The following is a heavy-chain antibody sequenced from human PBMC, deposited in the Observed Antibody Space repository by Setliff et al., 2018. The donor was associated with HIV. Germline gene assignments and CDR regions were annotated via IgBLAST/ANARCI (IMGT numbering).Heavy chain of an antibody. J-gene: IGHJ6*02. CDR1: GGSISSSSYY. CDR2: IYYSGST. V-gene: IGHV4-39*01. Sequence: SETLSLTCTVSGGSISSSSYYRGWIRQPPGKGLEWIGSIYYSGSTYYNPSLKSRVTISVDTSKNQFSLKLSSVTAADTAVYYCAIHPRVPDYYYYGMDVWGQGTTVTVSS. CDR3: AIHPRVPDYYYYGMDV.